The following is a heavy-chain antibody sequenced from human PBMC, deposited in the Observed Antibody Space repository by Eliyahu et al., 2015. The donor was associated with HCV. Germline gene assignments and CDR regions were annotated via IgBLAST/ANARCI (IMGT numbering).Heavy chain of an antibody. J-gene: IGHJ4*02. CDR2: ITSSSTPI. V-gene: IGHV3-48*01. D-gene: IGHD5-18*01. Sequence: EGQLVESGGGLVQPGGSLRLSCTASGFTFSSYSMNWVRQAPGKGLEWGFYITSSSTPIYYADSVRGRFTISRDNAKNSLYLQMNSLRVEDTGVYYCARDGHGYDYWGQGTLVTVSS. CDR1: GFTFSSYS. CDR3: ARDGHGYDY.